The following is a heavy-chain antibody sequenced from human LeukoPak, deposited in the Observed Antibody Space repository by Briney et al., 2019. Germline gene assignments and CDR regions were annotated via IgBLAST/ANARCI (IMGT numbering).Heavy chain of an antibody. J-gene: IGHJ5*02. CDR3: ARDADSSWYFHWFDP. Sequence: PGGSLRLSCAASGFSFSSYEMNWVRQAPGKGLEWVSYISSNGGTIYYADSVKGRFTISRDNARNSLYLQMNGLGAEDTAVYYCARDADSSWYFHWFDPWGQGTLVTVSS. CDR2: ISSNGGTI. D-gene: IGHD6-13*01. CDR1: GFSFSSYE. V-gene: IGHV3-48*03.